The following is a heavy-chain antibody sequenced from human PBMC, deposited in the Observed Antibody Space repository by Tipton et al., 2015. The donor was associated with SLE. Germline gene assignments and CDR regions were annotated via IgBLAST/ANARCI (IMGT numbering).Heavy chain of an antibody. CDR3: ARDGRYSSLDFGDFDY. CDR1: GYTFVNYG. CDR2: ISDHNGNT. D-gene: IGHD5-18*01. J-gene: IGHJ4*02. Sequence: QVQLVQSGAEVKKPGASVKVSCKASGYTFVNYGISWVRQAPGQGLEWMGWISDHNGNTHSAQNLQGRVTMTIDTSTSTAYMELRSLTSDDTAVYYCARDGRYSSLDFGDFDYWGQGTLVIVSS. V-gene: IGHV1-18*01.